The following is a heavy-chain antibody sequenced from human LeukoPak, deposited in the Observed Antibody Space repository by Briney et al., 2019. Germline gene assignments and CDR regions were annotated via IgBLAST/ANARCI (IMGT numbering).Heavy chain of an antibody. V-gene: IGHV4-34*01. CDR2: INHSGST. CDR3: ARVYRNGMDV. CDR1: GGSFSGYY. D-gene: IGHD5-12*01. J-gene: IGHJ6*02. Sequence: SETLSLTCAVYGGSFSGYYWSWIRQPPGKGLEWIGEINHSGSTNYNPSLKSRVTISVDTSKNQFSLKLSSVTAADTAVYYCARVYRNGMDVWGQGTAVTVSS.